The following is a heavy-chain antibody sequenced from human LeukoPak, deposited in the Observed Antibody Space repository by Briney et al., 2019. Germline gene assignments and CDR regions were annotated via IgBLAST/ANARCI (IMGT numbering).Heavy chain of an antibody. V-gene: IGHV4-59*06. CDR1: GDSISSYY. D-gene: IGHD3-3*01. CDR2: IYYSGST. Sequence: TSETLSLTCSVSGDSISSYYWSWIRQHPGKGLEWIGYIYYSGSTYYNPSLKSRVTISVDTSKNQFSLKLSSVTAADTAVYYCAREPIYDFWSGYRRDNWFDPWGQGTLATVSS. J-gene: IGHJ5*02. CDR3: AREPIYDFWSGYRRDNWFDP.